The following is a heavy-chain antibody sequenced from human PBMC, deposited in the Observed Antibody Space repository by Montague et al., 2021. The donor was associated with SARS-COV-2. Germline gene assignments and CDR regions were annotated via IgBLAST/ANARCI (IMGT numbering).Heavy chain of an antibody. CDR3: ARAPDTIFGEDKQFDY. D-gene: IGHD3-3*01. J-gene: IGHJ4*02. CDR1: GGSISSGGYY. CDR2: IYYSGGT. V-gene: IGHV4-31*03. Sequence: TLSLTCTVSGGSISSGGYYWSWIRQPPGKGLEWIGYIYYSGGTYYNPSLKSRVTISVDTSKNQFSLKLSSVTAADTAVYYCARAPDTIFGEDKQFDYWGQGTLVTVSS.